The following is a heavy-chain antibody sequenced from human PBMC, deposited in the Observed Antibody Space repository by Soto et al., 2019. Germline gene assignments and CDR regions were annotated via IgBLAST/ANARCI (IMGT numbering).Heavy chain of an antibody. CDR2: IYPGDSDT. V-gene: IGHV5-51*01. J-gene: IGHJ6*02. CDR3: ARHSLYYGSGSYYRPHPYGMDV. D-gene: IGHD3-10*01. CDR1: GYSFTSYW. Sequence: PGESLKISCKGSGYSFTSYWIGWVRQMPGKGLEWMGIIYPGDSDTRYSPSFQGQVTISADKSISTAYLQWSSLKASDTAMYYRARHSLYYGSGSYYRPHPYGMDVWGQGTTVTVSS.